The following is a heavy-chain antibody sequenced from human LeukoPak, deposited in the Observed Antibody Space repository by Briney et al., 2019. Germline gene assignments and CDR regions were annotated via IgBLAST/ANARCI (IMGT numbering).Heavy chain of an antibody. CDR1: GGSITSYY. J-gene: IGHJ1*01. D-gene: IGHD2-15*01. V-gene: IGHV4-59*01. CDR2: IYHSGTT. CDR3: AQKAPYSPGYSQD. Sequence: PSETLSLTRTVSGGSITSYYWTWIRQPPGRGLEWIGYIYHSGTTNYNPSLKSRVTISVDTSKDQFSLKLSSVTAADTAVYYCAQKAPYSPGYSQDWGQGTLVTVSS.